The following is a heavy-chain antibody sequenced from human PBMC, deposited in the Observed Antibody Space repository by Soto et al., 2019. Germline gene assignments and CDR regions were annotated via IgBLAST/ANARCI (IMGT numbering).Heavy chain of an antibody. CDR3: AVLDTIFGVVIIG. J-gene: IGHJ4*02. CDR1: GYTFTSYD. Sequence: ASVKVSCKASGYTFTSYDINWVRQATGQGLEWMGWMNPNSGNTGYAQKFQGRVTMTRNTSISTAYMELSSLRSEDTAVYYCAVLDTIFGVVIIGWGQGTRVTVSS. CDR2: MNPNSGNT. V-gene: IGHV1-8*01. D-gene: IGHD3-3*01.